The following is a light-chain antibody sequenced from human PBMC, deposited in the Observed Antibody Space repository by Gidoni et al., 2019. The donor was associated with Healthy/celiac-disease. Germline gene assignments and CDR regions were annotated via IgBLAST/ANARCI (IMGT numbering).Light chain of an antibody. CDR2: WAS. CDR1: QSVLYSSNNKNY. V-gene: IGKV4-1*01. J-gene: IGKJ2*01. CDR3: QQYYSTPHT. Sequence: DIVMTQSPDFLAVSLGERATINCKSSQSVLYSSNNKNYLAWYQQKPGQPPKLLIYWASTRESGVPDRFSGSWSGTDFTRTISSLQAEDVAVYYCQQYYSTPHTFGQGTKLEIK.